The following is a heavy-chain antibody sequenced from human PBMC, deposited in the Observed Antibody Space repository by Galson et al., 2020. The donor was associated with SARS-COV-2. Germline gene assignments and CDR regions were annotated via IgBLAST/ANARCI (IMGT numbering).Heavy chain of an antibody. J-gene: IGHJ2*01. V-gene: IGHV3-33*01. CDR2: LWFDGTTQ. CDR3: ARGMRGDYWYFDL. D-gene: IGHD3-16*01. Sequence: GGSLRLSCAASGFTFSNSGMHWVRQAPGKGLEWVAILWFDGTTQYYADSVKGRFAISTDTSEDTLYLQMNSLRGDDTAVYYCARGMRGDYWYFDLWGRGTMVTVSS. CDR1: GFTFSNSG.